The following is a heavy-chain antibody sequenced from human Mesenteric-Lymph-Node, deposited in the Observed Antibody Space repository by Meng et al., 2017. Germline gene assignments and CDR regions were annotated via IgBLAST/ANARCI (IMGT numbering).Heavy chain of an antibody. J-gene: IGHJ4*02. CDR3: ATQESRDGHNPY. Sequence: QESSPGLVRPAGPLSLTCVVPGGSISSSYWWTWVRQSPGKGLEWIGEMYHSGTTNYNPSLKSRVTISMGKSNNQLSLKLNSVTAADTAVYYCATQESRDGHNPYWGQGTLVTVSS. CDR2: MYHSGTT. CDR1: GGSISSSYW. D-gene: IGHD5-24*01. V-gene: IGHV4-4*02.